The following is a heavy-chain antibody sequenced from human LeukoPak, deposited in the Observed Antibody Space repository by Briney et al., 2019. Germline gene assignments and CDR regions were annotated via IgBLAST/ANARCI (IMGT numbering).Heavy chain of an antibody. CDR2: ISYDGSKK. Sequence: PGRSLRLSCAAPGLTFNTYAMHWVRQAPGKGLEWVAVISYDGSKKFYADSVKGRFTISRDKLNDMLYLQMSSLRDDDTGVYYCTRSGRGAFFKAYFDYWGQGTLVTVSS. V-gene: IGHV3-30*07. D-gene: IGHD2/OR15-2a*01. CDR1: GLTFNTYA. CDR3: TRSGRGAFFKAYFDY. J-gene: IGHJ4*02.